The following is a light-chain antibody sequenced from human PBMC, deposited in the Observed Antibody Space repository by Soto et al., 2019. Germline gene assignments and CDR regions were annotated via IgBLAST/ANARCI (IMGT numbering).Light chain of an antibody. CDR2: GAS. J-gene: IGKJ2*01. CDR1: QRISNN. Sequence: MTQSPATLSVSPGERATLSCRASQRISNNLAWYQQKAGQAPRLLIYGASTRATGIPARFSGSGSETEFTLTISSLQSEDFAVYYCQQYNNWPPYTFGQGTKLEIK. CDR3: QQYNNWPPYT. V-gene: IGKV3-15*01.